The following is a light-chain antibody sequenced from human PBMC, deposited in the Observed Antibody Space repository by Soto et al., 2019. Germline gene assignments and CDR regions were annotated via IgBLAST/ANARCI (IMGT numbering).Light chain of an antibody. Sequence: EIVLTQSPATLSLSPGERATLSCRASQSVNKYLVWYQQKPGQAPRLLIYDASKRATGTPYRFSGSGSGTDFTLTISRLEPEDFAVYYCQQYGSSPPITFGQGTRLEIK. CDR1: QSVNKY. V-gene: IGKV3-20*01. J-gene: IGKJ5*01. CDR2: DAS. CDR3: QQYGSSPPIT.